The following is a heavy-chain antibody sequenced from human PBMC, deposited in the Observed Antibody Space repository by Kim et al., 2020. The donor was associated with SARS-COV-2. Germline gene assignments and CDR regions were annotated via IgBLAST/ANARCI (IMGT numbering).Heavy chain of an antibody. Sequence: SETLSLTCTVSGGSISSYYWSWIRQPPGKGLEWIGYIYSSGSTNYNPSLKSRVTISVDTSKNQFSLKLSSVTAADTAVYYCARGRIAARVNWFDPWGQGTLVTVSS. J-gene: IGHJ5*02. D-gene: IGHD6-6*01. V-gene: IGHV4-59*13. CDR1: GGSISSYY. CDR3: ARGRIAARVNWFDP. CDR2: IYSSGST.